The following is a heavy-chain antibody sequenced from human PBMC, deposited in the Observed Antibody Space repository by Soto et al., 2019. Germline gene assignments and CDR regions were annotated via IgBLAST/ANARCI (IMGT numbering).Heavy chain of an antibody. J-gene: IGHJ6*02. CDR1: GGTFSSYA. Sequence: QVQLVQSGAEVKKPGSSVKVSCKASGGTFSSYAISWVRQAPGQGLEWMGGIIPIFGTANYAQKFQGGVTITADESTSTAYMELSSLRSEDTAVYYCARDRIAVAALPEVYYGMDVWGQGTTVTVSS. V-gene: IGHV1-69*12. CDR2: IIPIFGTA. CDR3: ARDRIAVAALPEVYYGMDV. D-gene: IGHD6-19*01.